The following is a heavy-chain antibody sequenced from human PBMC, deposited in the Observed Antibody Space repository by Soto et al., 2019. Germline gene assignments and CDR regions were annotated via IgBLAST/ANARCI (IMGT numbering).Heavy chain of an antibody. CDR2: IWYDGSNK. J-gene: IGHJ4*02. V-gene: IGHV3-33*01. CDR3: ARGARTMVRGVIIYYFDY. CDR1: GFTFSSYG. D-gene: IGHD3-10*01. Sequence: QVQLVESGGGVVQPGRSLRLSCAASGFTFSSYGMHWVRQAPGKGLEWVAVIWYDGSNKYYADSVKGRFTISRDNSKNTLYLQMNSLRAEDTAVYYCARGARTMVRGVIIYYFDYWGQGTLVTVPS.